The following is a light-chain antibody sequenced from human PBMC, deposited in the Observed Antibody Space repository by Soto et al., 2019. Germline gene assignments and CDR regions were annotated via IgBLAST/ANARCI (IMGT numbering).Light chain of an antibody. V-gene: IGKV1-27*01. CDR2: AAS. CDR1: HGISNY. Sequence: EIQMTQSPSSLSASVGDRVTITCRASHGISNYLAWYQQKPGKVPKLLIYAASTLQSGVPSRFSGSGSGTDFTLTISSLQPEDVATYYCQKYNSAPQTFGQGTKVDIK. J-gene: IGKJ1*01. CDR3: QKYNSAPQT.